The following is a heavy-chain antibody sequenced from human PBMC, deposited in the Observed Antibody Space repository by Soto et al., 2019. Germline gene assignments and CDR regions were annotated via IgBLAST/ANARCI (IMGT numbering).Heavy chain of an antibody. CDR2: IKEDGTEQ. J-gene: IGHJ5*02. Sequence: PGGSLRLSCAASGFSFSGYWMSWVRQAPGKGPEWVANIKEDGTEQHYVDSMKGRFTISRDNSENSLFLQMNNLRAEDPAIYYCAITTSTVSYWFDPWGPGTQVTVSS. CDR1: GFSFSGYW. V-gene: IGHV3-7*03. CDR3: AITTSTVSYWFDP. D-gene: IGHD4-4*01.